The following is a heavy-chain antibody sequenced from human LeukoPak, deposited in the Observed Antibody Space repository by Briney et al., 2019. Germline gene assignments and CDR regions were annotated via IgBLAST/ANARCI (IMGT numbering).Heavy chain of an antibody. CDR1: GFTVSDYY. Sequence: GGSLRLSXVASGFTVSDYYMSWVRQAPGKGLEWVSLLYTDDTTIYADSVEGRFTISRDYSKNTIYLHMTTLRGEDTAVYYCARGGAFYWNPRYWGQGTLVTVSS. V-gene: IGHV3-53*01. D-gene: IGHD1-1*01. CDR3: ARGGAFYWNPRY. J-gene: IGHJ4*02. CDR2: LYTDDTT.